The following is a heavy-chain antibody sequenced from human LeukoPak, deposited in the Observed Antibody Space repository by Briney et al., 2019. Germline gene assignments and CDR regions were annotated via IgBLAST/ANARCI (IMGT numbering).Heavy chain of an antibody. D-gene: IGHD3-16*01. V-gene: IGHV4-39*01. CDR1: GGSISGSCCY. CDR2: TSYSGST. Sequence: SETLSLTCTVSGGSISGSCCYWGWIRQTPGTDLEWIGSTSYSGSTHYNPSFKSRVTVSVDTSKNQFFLNLSSVTAADTAVYYCSRTTGDSAIIAAHWGQGTLVTVSP. CDR3: SRTTGDSAIIAAH. J-gene: IGHJ4*02.